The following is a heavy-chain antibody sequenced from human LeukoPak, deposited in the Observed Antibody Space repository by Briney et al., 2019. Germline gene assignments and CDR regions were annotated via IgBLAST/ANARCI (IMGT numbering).Heavy chain of an antibody. CDR3: ARMRGDYAYAFDI. V-gene: IGHV1-69*13. D-gene: IGHD4-17*01. Sequence: GASVKVSCKASGGTFSSYAISWVRQAPGQGLEWMGGIIPIFGTANYAQKFQGRVAITADESTSTAYMELSSLRSEDTAVYYCARMRGDYAYAFDIWGQGTMVTVSS. CDR1: GGTFSSYA. J-gene: IGHJ3*02. CDR2: IIPIFGTA.